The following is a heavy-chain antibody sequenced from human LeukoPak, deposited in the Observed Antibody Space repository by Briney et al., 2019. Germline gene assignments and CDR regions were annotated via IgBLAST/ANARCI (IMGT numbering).Heavy chain of an antibody. Sequence: GGSLRLSCAASGFTVSSNYMSWVRQAPGRGLEWVSVIYSGGSTYYADSVKGRFTISRDNSKNTLYLQMNSLRAEDTAVYYCARERMDYYDSSGYPGAFDIWGQGTMVTVSS. CDR3: ARERMDYYDSSGYPGAFDI. CDR2: IYSGGST. J-gene: IGHJ3*02. CDR1: GFTVSSNY. D-gene: IGHD3-22*01. V-gene: IGHV3-66*01.